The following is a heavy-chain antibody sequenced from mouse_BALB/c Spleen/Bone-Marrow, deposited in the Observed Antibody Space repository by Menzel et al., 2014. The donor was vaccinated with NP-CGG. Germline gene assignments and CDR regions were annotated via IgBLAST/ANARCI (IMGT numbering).Heavy chain of an antibody. V-gene: IGHV5-4*02. CDR2: INDGGSYT. CDR1: GFTFSDYY. CDR3: ARDGNFAMDY. J-gene: IGHJ4*01. Sequence: EVQLVESGGGLVKPGGSLKLSCAVSGFTFSDYYMYWVRQNPEKRLEWVATINDGGSYTYYPDSVKGRFTISRDNAKNNLYLQMSSLKPEDTAICYCARDGNFAMDYWGRGTSVTVSS. D-gene: IGHD2-1*01.